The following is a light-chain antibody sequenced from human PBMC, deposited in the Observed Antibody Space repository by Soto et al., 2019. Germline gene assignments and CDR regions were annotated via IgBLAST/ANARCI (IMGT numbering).Light chain of an antibody. CDR2: GAS. J-gene: IGKJ4*01. V-gene: IGKV3-20*01. CDR1: QSVSRSF. CDR3: QQYGSSPLT. Sequence: DIVLTQSPGTLSLSPGERATLACRASQSVSRSFLAWYQQKPGQAPRLLIYGASRRATGIPDRFSGSGSGTYFTLTISTLEPEDVAVYYCQQYGSSPLTFGGGTKVEIK.